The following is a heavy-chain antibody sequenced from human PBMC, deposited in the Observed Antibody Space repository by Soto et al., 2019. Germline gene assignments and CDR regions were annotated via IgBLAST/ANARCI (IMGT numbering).Heavy chain of an antibody. CDR2: VNPSGGHT. D-gene: IGHD2-21*02. CDR1: GDTFTDYY. Sequence: QVQLMQSGAEVKKPGASVKVSCKASGDTFTDYYIHWVRQAPGQGLEWMGTVNPSGGHTTYAQHLLGRVTMTRDTSTSTLYMELTSMTSDDTARYYCARGGHVVVVTAALDYWGQGTLVTVSS. J-gene: IGHJ4*02. V-gene: IGHV1-46*01. CDR3: ARGGHVVVVTAALDY.